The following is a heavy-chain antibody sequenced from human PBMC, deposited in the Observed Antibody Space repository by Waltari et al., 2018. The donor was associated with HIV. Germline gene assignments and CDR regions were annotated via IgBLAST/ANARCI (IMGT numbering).Heavy chain of an antibody. Sequence: QRLQPGAAVKRRGGYLMPSCPAPGHIFNAFWITCPRHILGKARESVGMIYPADSDPRYSPSFQGQGTMSVDKSSSTAYLQWSSLEASDAAIYFCARYHVSPDDHGGNPRIYEYLDFWGQGTQVTVSS. J-gene: IGHJ4*01. V-gene: IGHV5-51*03. CDR1: GHIFNAFW. CDR3: ARYHVSPDDHGGNPRIYEYLDF. CDR2: IYPADSDP. D-gene: IGHD3-16*01.